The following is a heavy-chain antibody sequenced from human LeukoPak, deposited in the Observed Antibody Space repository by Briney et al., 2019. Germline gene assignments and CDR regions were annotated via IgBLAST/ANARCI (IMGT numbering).Heavy chain of an antibody. CDR2: ISYDGSNK. D-gene: IGHD3-10*01. Sequence: GGSLRLSCAASGFSFSNYAMHWVRQAPGTGLEWVAVISYDGSNKYYADSVKGRFTISRDNSKKMLYLQMNSLRAEDTAVYYCAKVSAYYYASGFDYWGQGTLVTVSS. CDR3: AKVSAYYYASGFDY. CDR1: GFSFSNYA. J-gene: IGHJ4*02. V-gene: IGHV3-30*04.